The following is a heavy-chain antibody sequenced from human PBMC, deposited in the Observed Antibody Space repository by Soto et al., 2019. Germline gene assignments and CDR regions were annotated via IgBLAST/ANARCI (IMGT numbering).Heavy chain of an antibody. CDR2: INTDGSST. V-gene: IGHV3-74*01. CDR3: ARGVLYHYYGMDV. Sequence: RLSCAASGFTFSTYWMHWVRQAPGKGLVWVSRINTDGSSTNYADSVRGRFTISRDNAKNTLHLQMNSLRAEDTAVYYCARGVLYHYYGMDVWGQGTTVTVSS. CDR1: GFTFSTYW. J-gene: IGHJ6*02. D-gene: IGHD3-10*01.